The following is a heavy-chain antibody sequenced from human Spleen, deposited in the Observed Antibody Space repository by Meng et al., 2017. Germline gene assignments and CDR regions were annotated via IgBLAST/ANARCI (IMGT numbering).Heavy chain of an antibody. CDR1: ECTSRVHE. D-gene: IGHD2-15*01. J-gene: IGHJ4*02. CDR2: LTPIFATE. Sequence: RVQPWAAVADPWPAADVSCKYSECTSRVHESTWVRQDRGQEIDRMGVLTPIFATEKCAQKSQDKVKITADETTSTASTELSSLRSEATAVYYCAIVDYWGQGTLVTVSS. CDR3: AIVDY. V-gene: IGHV1-69*19.